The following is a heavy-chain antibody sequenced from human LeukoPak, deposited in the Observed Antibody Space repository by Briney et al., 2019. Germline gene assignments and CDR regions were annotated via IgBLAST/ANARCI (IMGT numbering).Heavy chain of an antibody. V-gene: IGHV3-9*03. J-gene: IGHJ4*02. D-gene: IGHD3-22*01. CDR2: ISWNSGSI. CDR3: AREGDYYDSSGYYYVGGVIDY. Sequence: PGRSLRLSCAASGFIFGDYAMHWVRQAPGKGLEWVSGISWNSGSIGYADSVKGRFAISRDNSKNTLYLQMGSLRAEDMAVYYCAREGDYYDSSGYYYVGGVIDYWGQGTLVTVSS. CDR1: GFIFGDYA.